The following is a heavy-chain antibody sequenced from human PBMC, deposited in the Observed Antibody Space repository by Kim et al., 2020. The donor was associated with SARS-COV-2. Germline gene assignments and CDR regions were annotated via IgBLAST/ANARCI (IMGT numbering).Heavy chain of an antibody. V-gene: IGHV3-48*02. CDR3: AREVTPDY. D-gene: IGHD2-21*02. Sequence: ISTIYYADSVKGRFTISRDNAKNSLYLQMNSLRDEDTAVYYCAREVTPDYWGQGTLVTVSS. J-gene: IGHJ4*02. CDR2: ISTI.